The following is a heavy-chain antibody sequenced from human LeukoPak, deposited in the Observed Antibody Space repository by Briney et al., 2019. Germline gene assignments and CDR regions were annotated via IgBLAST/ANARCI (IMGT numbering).Heavy chain of an antibody. V-gene: IGHV3-53*01. CDR3: ARVRNYYDSGGYYFYYYYMDV. CDR2: IYSNGNT. D-gene: IGHD3-22*01. Sequence: HPGGSLRLSCAASGFTVSSNFMSWVRQAPGKGLEWVSVIYSNGNTYYADSVKGRFTISIDNSKNTLYLQMNSLRAEDAAVYYCARVRNYYDSGGYYFYYYYMDVWGKGTTVTVSS. J-gene: IGHJ6*03. CDR1: GFTVSSNF.